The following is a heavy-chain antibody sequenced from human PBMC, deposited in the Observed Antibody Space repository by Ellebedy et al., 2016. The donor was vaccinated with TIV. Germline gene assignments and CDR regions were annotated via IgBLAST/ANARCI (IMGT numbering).Heavy chain of an antibody. CDR1: GFTFSSYT. Sequence: GESLKISCAASGFTFSSYTMNWVRQAPGKGLEWVSSISSTSTYIYYADSVKGRFTISRDNAKNSLYLQVSSLRAEDTAVYYCARDLIPASFYSSGVSDAYFDSWGQGTLITVSS. CDR3: ARDLIPASFYSSGVSDAYFDS. J-gene: IGHJ4*02. V-gene: IGHV3-21*01. D-gene: IGHD3-10*01. CDR2: ISSTSTYI.